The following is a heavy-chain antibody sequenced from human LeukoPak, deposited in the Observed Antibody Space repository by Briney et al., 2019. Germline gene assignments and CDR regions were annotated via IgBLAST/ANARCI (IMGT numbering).Heavy chain of an antibody. CDR1: GFTFSSYA. D-gene: IGHD5-24*01. V-gene: IGHV3-30*04. Sequence: QPGGSLRLSCAASGFTFSSYAMHWVRQAPGKGLEWVAVISYDGSNKYYADSVKGRFTISRDNSKNTLYLQMNSLRAEDTAVYYCARGGPEIWYPPAYWGQGTLVTVSS. CDR2: ISYDGSNK. J-gene: IGHJ4*02. CDR3: ARGGPEIWYPPAY.